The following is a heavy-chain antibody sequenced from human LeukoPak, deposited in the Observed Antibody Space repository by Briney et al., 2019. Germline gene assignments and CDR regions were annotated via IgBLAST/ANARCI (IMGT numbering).Heavy chain of an antibody. CDR3: ARPTYYYDSSGYYSYLGDAFDI. V-gene: IGHV1-2*02. J-gene: IGHJ3*02. D-gene: IGHD3-22*01. CDR2: INPNSGGT. CDR1: GYTFTGYY. Sequence: ASVKASCKASGYTFTGYYMHWVRQAPGQGLEWMGWINPNSGGTNYAQKFQGRVTMTRDTSISTAYMELSRLRSDDTAVYYCARPTYYYDSSGYYSYLGDAFDIWGQGTMVTVSS.